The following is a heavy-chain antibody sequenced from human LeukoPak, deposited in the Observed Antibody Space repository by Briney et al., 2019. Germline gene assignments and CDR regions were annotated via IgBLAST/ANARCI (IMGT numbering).Heavy chain of an antibody. Sequence: SETLSLTCAVYSGSFSGYYWSWIRQPPGKGLEWIGEINHSGSTNYNPSLKSRVTISVDTSKNQFSLKLSSVTAADTAVYYCARHVWELVLGDLYYHYYMDVWGKGTTVTVSS. J-gene: IGHJ6*03. D-gene: IGHD1-26*01. V-gene: IGHV4-34*01. CDR2: INHSGST. CDR1: SGSFSGYY. CDR3: ARHVWELVLGDLYYHYYMDV.